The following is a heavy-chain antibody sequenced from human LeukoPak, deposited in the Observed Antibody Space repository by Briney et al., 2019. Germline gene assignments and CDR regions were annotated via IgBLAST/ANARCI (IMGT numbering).Heavy chain of an antibody. CDR2: IYSGGSA. D-gene: IGHD1-26*01. J-gene: IGHJ4*02. V-gene: IGHV3-53*01. Sequence: GGSLRLSCAASGFTVSSNYMSWVRQAPGKGLEWVSVIYSGGSAYYADSVKGRFTISRDNSKNTLYLQMNSLRAEDTAVYYCARGSGSYYFGAPFDYWGQGTLVTVSS. CDR3: ARGSGSYYFGAPFDY. CDR1: GFTVSSNY.